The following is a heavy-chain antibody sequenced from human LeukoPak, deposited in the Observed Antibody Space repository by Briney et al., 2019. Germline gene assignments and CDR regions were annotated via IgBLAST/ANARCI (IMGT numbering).Heavy chain of an antibody. CDR1: GFTFSNYA. CDR3: AKVRYVGYYFDT. V-gene: IGHV3-23*01. CDR2: ISGSGGST. Sequence: GGSLRLSCAAFGFTFSNYAMNWVRQARGKGLEWVSSISGSGGSTYYADSVKGRFTISRDNSKNTLYLQMNSLRAEDTAIYYCAKVRYVGYYFDTWGQGTLVTVSS. D-gene: IGHD3-9*01. J-gene: IGHJ4*02.